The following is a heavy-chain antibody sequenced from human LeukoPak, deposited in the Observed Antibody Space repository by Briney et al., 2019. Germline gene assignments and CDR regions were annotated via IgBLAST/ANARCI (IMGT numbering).Heavy chain of an antibody. CDR2: ISSSSSYI. Sequence: GGSLRLSCAASGFTFSSYSMNWVRQAPGKGLEWVSSISSSSSYIYYADSVKGRFTISRDNSKNTLYLQMNSLRAEDTAVYYCARGPDYGFDYWGQGTLVTVSS. J-gene: IGHJ4*02. D-gene: IGHD4-17*01. CDR3: ARGPDYGFDY. CDR1: GFTFSSYS. V-gene: IGHV3-21*01.